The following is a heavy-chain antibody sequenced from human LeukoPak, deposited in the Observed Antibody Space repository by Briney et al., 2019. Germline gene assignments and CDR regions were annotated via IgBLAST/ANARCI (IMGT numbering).Heavy chain of an antibody. D-gene: IGHD2-8*01. J-gene: IGHJ4*02. CDR2: IYYSGST. CDR3: ARLSTNGVCFDY. CDR1: GGSISSGGYY. Sequence: SENLSLTCTVSGGSISSGGYYWSWIRQHPGKGLEWIGYIYYSGSTYYNPSLKSRVTISVDTSKNQFSLKLSSVTAADTAVYYCARLSTNGVCFDYWGQGTLVTVSS. V-gene: IGHV4-31*03.